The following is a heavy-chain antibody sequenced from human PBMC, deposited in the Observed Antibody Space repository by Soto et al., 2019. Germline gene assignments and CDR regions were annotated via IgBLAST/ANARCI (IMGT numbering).Heavy chain of an antibody. CDR1: GFTVSSKY. J-gene: IGHJ6*04. CDR3: ARDDVLCDGGRCYGVTLDV. CDR2: IQSGGPT. D-gene: IGHD2-15*01. Sequence: GGSLRLSCAASGFTVSSKYMSWVRQAPGKGLEWVSLIQSGGPTYYADSVKGRFTISRDTSENTLHLQMDSLRAEDTAVYYCARDDVLCDGGRCYGVTLDVWGKGTTVTVSS. V-gene: IGHV3-66*01.